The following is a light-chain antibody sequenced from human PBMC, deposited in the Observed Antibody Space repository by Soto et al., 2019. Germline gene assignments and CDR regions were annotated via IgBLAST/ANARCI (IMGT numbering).Light chain of an antibody. J-gene: IGKJ5*01. V-gene: IGKV2D-29*01. Sequence: PAAISCRSSQSLLHSDGKTYLYWYLQKPGQPPHLLIYEVSNRFSGVPDRFSGSGSGTDFTLRISRVEAEDVGVYYCMQRTHVPITFGQGTRLEIK. CDR2: EVS. CDR1: QSLLHSDGKTY. CDR3: MQRTHVPIT.